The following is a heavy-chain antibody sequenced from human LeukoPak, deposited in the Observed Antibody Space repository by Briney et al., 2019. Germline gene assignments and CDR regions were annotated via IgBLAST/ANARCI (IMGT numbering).Heavy chain of an antibody. D-gene: IGHD6-19*01. J-gene: IGHJ4*02. CDR3: ARGHSRGWFYFFDY. V-gene: IGHV3-48*03. CDR2: ISSSGSTI. CDR1: GLTFSSYE. Sequence: GGSLRLSCAASGLTFSSYEINWVRQAPGKGLEWVSYISSSGSTIYYADSVKGRFTISRDNAKNSLYLQMNSLRAEDTAVYYCARGHSRGWFYFFDYWGQGTLVTVSS.